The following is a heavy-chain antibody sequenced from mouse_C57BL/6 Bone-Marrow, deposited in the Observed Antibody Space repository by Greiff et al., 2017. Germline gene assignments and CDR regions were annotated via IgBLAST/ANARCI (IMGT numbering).Heavy chain of an antibody. V-gene: IGHV5-17*01. CDR3: SRSDPACVAY. CDR2: ISSGSSTI. CDR1: GFTFSDYG. Sequence: EVKLMESGGGLVKPGGSLKLSCAASGFTFSDYGMHWVRQAPEKGLEWVAYISSGSSTIYYADTVKGRFTISRDNAKNTLFLQMTSLRSEDTAMYYCSRSDPACVAYWGQGTLVTVSA. J-gene: IGHJ3*01.